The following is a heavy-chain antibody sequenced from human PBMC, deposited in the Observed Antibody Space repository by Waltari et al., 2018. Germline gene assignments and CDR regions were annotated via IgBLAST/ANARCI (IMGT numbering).Heavy chain of an antibody. Sequence: QVQLVQSGAEVKKPGSSVKVSCKASGGTFSSYAISWVRQAPGHGLEWMGRIIPSFGTANYAQKVQGRVTITADKSTSTAYMELSSLRSEDTAVYYCASRSPWGSIAAAGTEGAFDIWGQGTMVTVSS. D-gene: IGHD6-13*01. CDR1: GGTFSSYA. V-gene: IGHV1-69*08. CDR2: IIPSFGTA. CDR3: ASRSPWGSIAAAGTEGAFDI. J-gene: IGHJ3*02.